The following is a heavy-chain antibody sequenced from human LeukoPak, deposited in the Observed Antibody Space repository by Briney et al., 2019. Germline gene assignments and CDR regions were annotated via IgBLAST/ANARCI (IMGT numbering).Heavy chain of an antibody. D-gene: IGHD1-1*01. CDR2: ISSSSSYI. J-gene: IGHJ6*02. CDR3: ARVLENGMDV. V-gene: IGHV3-21*01. CDR1: GFTFSSYS. Sequence: PGGTLRLSCAASGFTFSSYSMNWVRQAPGKGLEWVSSISSSSSYIYYADSVKGRFTISRDNAKNSLYLQMNSLRAEDTAVYYCARVLENGMDVWGQGTTVTVSS.